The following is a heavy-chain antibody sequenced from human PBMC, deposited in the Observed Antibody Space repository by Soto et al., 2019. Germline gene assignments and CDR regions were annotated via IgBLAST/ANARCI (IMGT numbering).Heavy chain of an antibody. Sequence: GASVKVSCKASGYTFTSYAMHWVRQAPGQRLEWMGWINAGNGNTKYSQKFQGRVTITRDTSASTAYMELSSLRSEDTAVYYCARDSVVTSFSYYYGMDVWGQGTTVTVSS. CDR1: GYTFTSYA. V-gene: IGHV1-3*01. CDR2: INAGNGNT. CDR3: ARDSVVTSFSYYYGMDV. D-gene: IGHD3-16*01. J-gene: IGHJ6*02.